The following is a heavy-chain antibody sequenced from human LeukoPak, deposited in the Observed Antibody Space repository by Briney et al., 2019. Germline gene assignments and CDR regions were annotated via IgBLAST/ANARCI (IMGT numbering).Heavy chain of an antibody. Sequence: ASAKVSCKASGYTFTSYDINWVRQATGQGLEWMGWMNPNSGNTGYAQKFQGRVTITRNTSISTAYMELSSLRSEDTAVYYCARAVNYYYYMDVWGKGTTVTVSS. CDR3: ARAVNYYYYMDV. V-gene: IGHV1-8*03. CDR2: MNPNSGNT. J-gene: IGHJ6*03. CDR1: GYTFTSYD. D-gene: IGHD4-17*01.